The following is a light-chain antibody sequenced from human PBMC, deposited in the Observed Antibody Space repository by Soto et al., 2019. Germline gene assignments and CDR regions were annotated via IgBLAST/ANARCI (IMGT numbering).Light chain of an antibody. J-gene: IGLJ2*01. Sequence: QSVLTQPPSVSAAPGQKVTISCSGSSSNIGFTSVSWYQQPPGAAPKLLIFENGQRPSGVPDRFSGSRSGTSASLPITGVQSEDEAHYYCAAWDDGLNALVFGGGTKVTVL. V-gene: IGLV1-51*02. CDR3: AAWDDGLNALV. CDR2: ENG. CDR1: SSNIGFTS.